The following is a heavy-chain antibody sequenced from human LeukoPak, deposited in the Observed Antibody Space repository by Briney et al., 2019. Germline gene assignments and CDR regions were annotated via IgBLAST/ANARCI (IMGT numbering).Heavy chain of an antibody. CDR2: IWYDGSNK. J-gene: IGHJ3*02. D-gene: IGHD3-9*01. CDR1: GFPFSSYG. V-gene: IGHV3-33*01. Sequence: GGSLRLSCAASGFPFSSYGMHWVRQAPGKGLEWVAVIWYDGSNKYYADSVKGRFTISRDSSKNTLYLQMNSLRAEDTAVYYCARDYYDILTGYYGDAFDIWGQGTMVTVSS. CDR3: ARDYYDILTGYYGDAFDI.